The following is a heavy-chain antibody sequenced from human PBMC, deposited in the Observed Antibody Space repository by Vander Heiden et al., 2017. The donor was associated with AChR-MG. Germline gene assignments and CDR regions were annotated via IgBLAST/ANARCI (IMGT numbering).Heavy chain of an antibody. CDR1: GGSFSGYY. D-gene: IGHD2-2*01. CDR3: ARGPIVVVPAAIPGGMDV. V-gene: IGHV4-34*01. CDR2: INHSGST. Sequence: QVQLQQWGAGLLKPSETLSLTCAAHGGSFSGYYWSWIRQPPGKGLEWIGEINHSGSTNYNPSLKSRVTISVDTSKNQFSLKLSSVTAADTAVYYCARGPIVVVPAAIPGGMDVWGQGTTVTVSS. J-gene: IGHJ6*02.